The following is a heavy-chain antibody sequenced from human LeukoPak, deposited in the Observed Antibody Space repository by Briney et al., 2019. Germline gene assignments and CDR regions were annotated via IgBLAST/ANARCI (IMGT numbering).Heavy chain of an antibody. J-gene: IGHJ3*02. CDR3: ARVGYCSSTSCYFSRSAFDI. CDR1: GGSFSGYY. D-gene: IGHD2-2*01. Sequence: PSETLSLTCAVYGGSFSGYYWSWIRQPPGKGLEWIGEINHSGSTNYNPSLKSRVTISVDTSKNQFSLKLSFVTAADTAVYYCARVGYCSSTSCYFSRSAFDIWGQGTMVTVSS. V-gene: IGHV4-34*01. CDR2: INHSGST.